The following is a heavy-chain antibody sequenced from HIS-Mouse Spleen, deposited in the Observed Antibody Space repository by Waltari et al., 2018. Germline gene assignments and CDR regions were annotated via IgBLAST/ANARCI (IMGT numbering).Heavy chain of an antibody. CDR2: TYYSSKWYN. V-gene: IGHV6-1*01. Sequence: QVQLQQSGPGLVKPSQTLSLTCPISGDSVSSNSSAWNWIRQSPSRGLEWLGRTYYSSKWYNDYAVSVKSRITINPDTSKNQFSLQLNSVTPEDTAVYYCARSGFVAAAGTIDYWGQGTLVTVSS. CDR3: ARSGFVAAAGTIDY. CDR1: GDSVSSNSSA. D-gene: IGHD6-13*01. J-gene: IGHJ4*02.